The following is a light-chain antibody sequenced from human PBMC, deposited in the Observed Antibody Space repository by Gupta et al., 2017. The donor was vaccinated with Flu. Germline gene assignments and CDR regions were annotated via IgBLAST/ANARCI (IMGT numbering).Light chain of an antibody. Sequence: ISCSGSSSNIGNNYVSWYQQLPGTAPKLLIYENNKRPSGIPDRFSGSKSGTSATLGITGLQTGDEADYYCGTWDSSLSAWVFGGGTKLTGL. V-gene: IGLV1-51*02. CDR1: SSNIGNNY. CDR2: ENN. CDR3: GTWDSSLSAWV. J-gene: IGLJ3*02.